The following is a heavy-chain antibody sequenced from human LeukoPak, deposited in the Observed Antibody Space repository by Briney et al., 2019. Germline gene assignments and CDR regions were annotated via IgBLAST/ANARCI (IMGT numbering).Heavy chain of an antibody. V-gene: IGHV4-34*01. CDR1: GGSFRGYY. D-gene: IGHD2-15*01. CDR2: INHSGST. J-gene: IGHJ6*02. CDR3: ARDLPDSPLYYYYYYGMDV. Sequence: SETLSLTCAVYGGSFRGYYWSWIRQPPGKGLEWIGEINHSGSTNYNPSLKSRVTISVDTSKNQFSLKLSSVTAADTAVYYCARDLPDSPLYYYYYYGMDVWGQGTTVTVSS.